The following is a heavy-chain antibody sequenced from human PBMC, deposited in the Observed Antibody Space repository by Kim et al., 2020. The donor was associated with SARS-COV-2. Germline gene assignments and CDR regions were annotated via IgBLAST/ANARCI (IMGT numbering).Heavy chain of an antibody. Sequence: GGSLRLSCSASGFSFSSFAMHWVRQAPGKGLEFVSSISRNGGKIFYADSLKGRFTISRDNSQNTLYLQMSSLRAEDTAVYYCVKGRESYCDSGADCWGQGTLVTVSS. CDR1: GFSFSSFA. J-gene: IGHJ4*02. CDR3: VKGRESYCDSGADC. D-gene: IGHD3-16*01. V-gene: IGHV3-64D*09. CDR2: ISRNGGKI.